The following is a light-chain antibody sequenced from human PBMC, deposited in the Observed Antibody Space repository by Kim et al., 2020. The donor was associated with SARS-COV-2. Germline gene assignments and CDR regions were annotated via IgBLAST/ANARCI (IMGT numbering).Light chain of an antibody. V-gene: IGLV1-36*01. J-gene: IGLJ3*02. CDR2: YND. CDR3: ETWDDSVNGWV. Sequence: QSVLTQPPSVSEAPRQRVTISCSGNSSNIGNNAVNWYQQFPGKAPKLLIYYNDLLSSGVSDRFSGSKSGTSASLAISGLQSEDDADYYCETWDDSVNGWVFGGGTELTVL. CDR1: SSNIGNNA.